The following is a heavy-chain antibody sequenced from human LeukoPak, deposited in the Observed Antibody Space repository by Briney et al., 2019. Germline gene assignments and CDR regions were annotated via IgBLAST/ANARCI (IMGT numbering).Heavy chain of an antibody. V-gene: IGHV4-30-2*01. Sequence: PSETLSLTCAVSGGSISSGDYSWSWLRQPQGSGLEWIGYIWHSGHTNYNPSLRSRVTISLARSNNQFSLRLSSVTAADTAVYYCARARESMATAGSYFDYWGQGTLVTVSS. D-gene: IGHD6-13*01. CDR3: ARARESMATAGSYFDY. J-gene: IGHJ4*02. CDR1: GGSISSGDYS. CDR2: IWHSGHT.